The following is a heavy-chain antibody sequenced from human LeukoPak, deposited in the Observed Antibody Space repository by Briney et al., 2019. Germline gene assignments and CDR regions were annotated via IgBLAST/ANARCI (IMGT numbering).Heavy chain of an antibody. CDR3: ARRIKGWSGMGFDY. D-gene: IGHD3-10*01. CDR1: GGSFSGYY. CDR2: INHSGST. Sequence: TSETLSLICAVYGGSFSGYYWSWIRQPPGKGLEWIGEINHSGSTYYNPSVKSRVTISVDKSKNQFSLKLTSVRAADTAVYYCARRIKGWSGMGFDYWGGRTLVTVS. J-gene: IGHJ4*02. V-gene: IGHV4-34*01.